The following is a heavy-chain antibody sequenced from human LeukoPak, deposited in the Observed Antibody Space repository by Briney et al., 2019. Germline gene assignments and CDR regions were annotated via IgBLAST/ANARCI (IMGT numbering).Heavy chain of an antibody. D-gene: IGHD1-14*01. CDR1: GFALSTSGVG. Sequence: SGPTLVNPTQTLTLTCTFSGFALSTSGVGVGWIRQPPANALESLSLIYWNDDKRYSPSLKSRLAITKDTSKNQEVLTMTNMDPVDTATYYCALLPDPYYYYYMDVWGKGTKVTVSS. CDR2: IYWNDDK. V-gene: IGHV2-5*01. J-gene: IGHJ6*03. CDR3: ALLPDPYYYYYMDV.